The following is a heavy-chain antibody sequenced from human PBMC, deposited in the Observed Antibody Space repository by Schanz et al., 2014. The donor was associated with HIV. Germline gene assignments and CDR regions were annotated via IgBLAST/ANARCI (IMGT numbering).Heavy chain of an antibody. CDR3: AKVAIHSSGWLPFDY. CDR1: GFNFNNYA. J-gene: IGHJ4*02. V-gene: IGHV3-23*01. CDR2: ISGSDGDT. Sequence: EVQLLESGGGLEQPGGSLRLSCAASGFNFNNYAMTWVRQAPGKGLDWVSTISGSDGDTYYADSVKGRFTISRDNSKNTLYLQMNSLGAEDTAVYYCAKVAIHSSGWLPFDYWGQGTLVTVSS. D-gene: IGHD6-19*01.